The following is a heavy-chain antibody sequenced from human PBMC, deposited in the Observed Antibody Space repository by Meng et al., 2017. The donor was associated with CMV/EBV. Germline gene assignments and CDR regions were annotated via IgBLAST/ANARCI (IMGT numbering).Heavy chain of an antibody. CDR3: AREGDNPFDY. J-gene: IGHJ4*02. CDR1: GGTISIGGFC. Sequence: QVQPGAEGPRLGKPSQSLSLPFAVSGGTISIGGFCWGWSRQPPGKGLEWIGYIYYRGRTYYNPSLKSRVTISVDTSKNQFSLKLSSVTAADTAVYYCAREGDNPFDYWGQGTLVTVSS. V-gene: IGHV4-30-4*08. CDR2: IYYRGRT. D-gene: IGHD2-21*02.